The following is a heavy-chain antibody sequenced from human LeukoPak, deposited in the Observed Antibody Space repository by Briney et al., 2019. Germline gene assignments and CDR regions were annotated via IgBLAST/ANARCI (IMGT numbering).Heavy chain of an antibody. CDR2: ISYDGSNK. V-gene: IGHV3-30-3*01. CDR1: GFTFSIYA. CDR3: ARVLWNYYDSSEALAFDI. Sequence: PGRSLRLSCAASGFTFSIYAMHWVRQAPGKGLEWVAVISYDGSNKYYADSVKGQFTISRDNSKNTLYLQMNSLRAEDTAVYYCARVLWNYYDSSEALAFDIWGQGTMVTVSS. J-gene: IGHJ3*02. D-gene: IGHD3-22*01.